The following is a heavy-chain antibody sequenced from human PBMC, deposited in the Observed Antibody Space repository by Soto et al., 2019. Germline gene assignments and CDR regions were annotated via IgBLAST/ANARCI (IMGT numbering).Heavy chain of an antibody. J-gene: IGHJ4*02. CDR1: GYTFTSFY. Sequence: QVQLVQSGAEVKNPGASVKVSCKASGYTFTSFYIHWVRQAPGQGLEWLSIINPNGGSTNFAQNLQGRVALTRETSANTVYMELGGLRSEDTAFYYCARGLTSGDYWGQGTLGTVSS. CDR3: ARGLTSGDY. D-gene: IGHD3-9*01. V-gene: IGHV1-46*04. CDR2: INPNGGST.